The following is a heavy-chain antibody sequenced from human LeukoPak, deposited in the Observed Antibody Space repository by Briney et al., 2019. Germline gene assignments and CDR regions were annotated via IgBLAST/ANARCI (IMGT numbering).Heavy chain of an antibody. CDR3: ARATSLPGGQAAGAIRGMDY. D-gene: IGHD6-13*01. CDR2: IYPGDSDT. V-gene: IGHV5-51*01. Sequence: GESLKISCKGSGYSFTSYWIGWVRQMPGKGLEWMGIIYPGDSDTRYSPSFQGQVTISADKSISTAYLQWSSLQASDTAMYYCARATSLPGGQAAGAIRGMDYWGQGTLVTVSS. J-gene: IGHJ4*02. CDR1: GYSFTSYW.